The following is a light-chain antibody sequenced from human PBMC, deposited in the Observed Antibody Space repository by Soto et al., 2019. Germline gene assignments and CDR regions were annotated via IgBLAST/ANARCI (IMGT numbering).Light chain of an antibody. Sequence: EIVLPQSPAPLSLSPGERTTLSCRASQSVSNFLAWYQQKPGQAPRLLIRDASTWAAGIPARFSGGGSGTDFTLTIDSLEPEGVAVYYCQQHRIWLTFGGGTKVEIE. V-gene: IGKV3-11*01. CDR1: QSVSNF. J-gene: IGKJ4*01. CDR3: QQHRIWLT. CDR2: DAS.